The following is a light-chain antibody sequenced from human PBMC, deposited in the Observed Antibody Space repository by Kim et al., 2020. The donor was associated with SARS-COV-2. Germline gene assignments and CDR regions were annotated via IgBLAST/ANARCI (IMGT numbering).Light chain of an antibody. CDR2: GKN. V-gene: IGLV3-19*01. CDR3: NSRDSSGNLYV. Sequence: SSELTQDPAVSVALGQTVSFTCQGDSLRTYYAGWYQQKPGQAPVLVIYGKNNRPSGIPDRFSGSSSGDTASLTITGAQAEDEADSYCNSRDSSGNLYVFG. J-gene: IGLJ1*01. CDR1: SLRTYY.